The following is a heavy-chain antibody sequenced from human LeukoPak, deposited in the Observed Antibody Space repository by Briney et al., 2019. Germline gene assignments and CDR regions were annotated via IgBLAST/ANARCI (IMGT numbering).Heavy chain of an antibody. Sequence: ASVKVSCKASGYTFTSYYMHWVRQAPGQGLEWMGWINPNSGGTNYAQKFQGRVTMTRDTSISTAYMELSRLRSDDTAVYYCARDHAAAAWSMDVWGQGTTVTVSS. CDR2: INPNSGGT. CDR1: GYTFTSYY. CDR3: ARDHAAAAWSMDV. D-gene: IGHD6-13*01. V-gene: IGHV1-2*02. J-gene: IGHJ6*02.